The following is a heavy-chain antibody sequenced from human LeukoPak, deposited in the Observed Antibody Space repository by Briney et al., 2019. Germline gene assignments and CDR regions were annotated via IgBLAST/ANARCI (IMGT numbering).Heavy chain of an antibody. CDR3: TRFRYAYYDFWRGLDV. V-gene: IGHV3-49*03. D-gene: IGHD3-3*01. CDR2: IRSKAYGGTT. CDR1: GFTFGDYA. Sequence: GGSLRLSCTASGFTFGDYAMSWFRQAPGKGLEWVGFIRSKAYGGTTEYAASVKGRFTISRDDSKSIAYLQMNSLKTEDTTVYYCTRFRYAYYDFWRGLDVWGKGTTDTVSS. J-gene: IGHJ6*04.